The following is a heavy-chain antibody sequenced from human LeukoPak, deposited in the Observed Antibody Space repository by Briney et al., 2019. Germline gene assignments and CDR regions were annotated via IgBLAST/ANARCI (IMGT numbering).Heavy chain of an antibody. Sequence: GGSLRLSCAASGFTFSSYWMSWVRQAPGKGLEWVANIKQDGSEKYYVDSVKGRFTISRDNSKNTLYLQMNSLRAEDTAVYYCAKDPSPRLSPQYYFDYWGQGTLVTVSS. CDR1: GFTFSSYW. J-gene: IGHJ4*02. CDR2: IKQDGSEK. CDR3: AKDPSPRLSPQYYFDY. D-gene: IGHD3-16*02. V-gene: IGHV3-7*03.